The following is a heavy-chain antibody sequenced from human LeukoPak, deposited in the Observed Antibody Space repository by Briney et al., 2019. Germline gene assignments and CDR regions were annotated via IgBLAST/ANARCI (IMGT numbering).Heavy chain of an antibody. CDR2: IIPVVGTP. CDR1: GGTFSNSG. D-gene: IGHD3-3*01. J-gene: IGHJ4*02. Sequence: SVKVSCKTSGGTFSNSGISWVRLAPGQGPEWMGGIIPVVGTPNYAQKFQGRLTITADRSTTTAYMELSSLTSDDTAVYYCARERLARFPYFDYWGQGTLVAVSS. V-gene: IGHV1-69*06. CDR3: ARERLARFPYFDY.